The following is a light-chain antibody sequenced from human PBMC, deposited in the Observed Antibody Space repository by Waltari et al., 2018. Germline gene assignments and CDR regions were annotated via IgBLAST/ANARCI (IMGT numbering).Light chain of an antibody. Sequence: SSGLTQDPAVSVALGQTIRITCRGDSLRTSEASWYQVKTGQAPVLVMFGKEKRPSGVPDRISGESSETTSSLIITGAQAEDEADYYCSSRNGRASQVVFAGGTKVTVL. CDR1: SLRTSE. J-gene: IGLJ2*01. CDR3: SSRNGRASQVV. CDR2: GKE. V-gene: IGLV3-19*01.